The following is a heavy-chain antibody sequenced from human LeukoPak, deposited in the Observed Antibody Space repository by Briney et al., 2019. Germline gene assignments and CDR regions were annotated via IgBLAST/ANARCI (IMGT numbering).Heavy chain of an antibody. D-gene: IGHD2-15*01. CDR3: ARAAVNYYYYGMDV. J-gene: IGHJ6*02. V-gene: IGHV4-34*01. Sequence: SETLSLTCAVYGGSFSGYYWSWIRQPPGKGLEWIGEINHSGSTNYNPSLKSRVTISVDTSKNQFSLKLSSVTAADTAVYYCARAAVNYYYYGMDVWGQGTTVTVSS. CDR2: INHSGST. CDR1: GGSFSGYY.